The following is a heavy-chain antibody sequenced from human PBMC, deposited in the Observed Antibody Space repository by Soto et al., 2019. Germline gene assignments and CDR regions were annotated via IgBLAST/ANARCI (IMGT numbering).Heavy chain of an antibody. J-gene: IGHJ3*02. Sequence: SVKVSCKASGGTFSSYAISWVRQAPGQGLEWMGGIIPIFGTASYAQKFQGRVTITADKSTSTAYMELSSLRSEDTAVYYCSIPGIAAAGMRRNAFEIRGQGTMVTVSS. CDR3: SIPGIAAAGMRRNAFEI. V-gene: IGHV1-69*06. D-gene: IGHD6-13*01. CDR1: GGTFSSYA. CDR2: IIPIFGTA.